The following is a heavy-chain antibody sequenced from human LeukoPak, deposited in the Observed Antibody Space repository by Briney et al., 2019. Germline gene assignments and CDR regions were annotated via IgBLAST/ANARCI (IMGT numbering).Heavy chain of an antibody. CDR1: GGSISSGSHY. CDR3: ARLGGGIAAAGTANWFDP. D-gene: IGHD6-13*01. J-gene: IGHJ5*02. Sequence: SETLSLTCTVSGGSISSGSHYSNWIRQPAGKGLEWIGRIYTSGSTDYNPSLKSRVSISLDTSKNQFSLKLSSVTAADTAVYYCARLGGGIAAAGTANWFDPWGQGTLVTVSS. V-gene: IGHV4-61*02. CDR2: IYTSGST.